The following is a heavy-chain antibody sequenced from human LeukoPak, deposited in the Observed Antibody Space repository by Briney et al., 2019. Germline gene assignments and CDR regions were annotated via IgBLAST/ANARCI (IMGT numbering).Heavy chain of an antibody. D-gene: IGHD3-10*01. V-gene: IGHV4-39*07. Sequence: SETLTLTCTVSGGSISSSSYYWGWIRQPPGKGLEWIGSIYYSGSTYYNPSLKSRVTISVDTSKNQFSLKLSSVTAADTAVYYCARARKYITMVRGVITNFDYWGQGTLVTVSS. CDR2: IYYSGST. CDR1: GGSISSSSYY. J-gene: IGHJ4*02. CDR3: ARARKYITMVRGVITNFDY.